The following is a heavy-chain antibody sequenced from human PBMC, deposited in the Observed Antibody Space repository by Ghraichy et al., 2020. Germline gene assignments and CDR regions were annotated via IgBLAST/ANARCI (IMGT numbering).Heavy chain of an antibody. CDR3: ARSSSTSSKLGV. J-gene: IGHJ6*02. Sequence: VAVISYDGSNKYYADSVKGRFTISRDNSKNTLYLQMNILRAEDTAVYYCARSSSTSSKLGVWGQGTTVTVSS. V-gene: IGHV3-30-3*01. CDR2: ISYDGSNK. D-gene: IGHD2-2*01.